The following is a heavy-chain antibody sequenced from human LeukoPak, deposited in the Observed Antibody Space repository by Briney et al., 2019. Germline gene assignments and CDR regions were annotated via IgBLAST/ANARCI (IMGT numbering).Heavy chain of an antibody. Sequence: SETLSLTCTVSGGSISSTTYYWGWIRQPPGKGLEWIGSMSYRRTTYYSPSLKSRVTISVDTSKNQFSLKLSSVTAADTAVYYCARQMGENYYDSSGYAFDYWGQGTLVTVSS. CDR1: GGSISSTTYY. V-gene: IGHV4-39*01. D-gene: IGHD3-22*01. CDR2: MSYRRTT. J-gene: IGHJ4*02. CDR3: ARQMGENYYDSSGYAFDY.